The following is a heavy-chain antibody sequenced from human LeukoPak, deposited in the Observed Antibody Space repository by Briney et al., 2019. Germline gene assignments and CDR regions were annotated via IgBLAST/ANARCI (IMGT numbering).Heavy chain of an antibody. CDR2: IWFDGSNE. CDR3: AKELGVPAARPDY. Sequence: GRSLRLSCAASGFTFSSYGMHWVRQAPGKGLEWLAGIWFDGSNEYYADSVRGRFIISRDNSKTTLYLEMKSLRAEDTARYHCAKELGVPAARPDYWGQGTLVTVSS. CDR1: GFTFSSYG. J-gene: IGHJ4*02. D-gene: IGHD6-6*01. V-gene: IGHV3-33*03.